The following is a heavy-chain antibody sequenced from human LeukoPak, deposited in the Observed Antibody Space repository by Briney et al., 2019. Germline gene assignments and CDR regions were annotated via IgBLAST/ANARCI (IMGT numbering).Heavy chain of an antibody. J-gene: IGHJ4*02. Sequence: KPSETLSLTCTVSGGSISGYYWSWIRQPPGKGLEWIGYIYYTGSTNYNPSLKSRITISVDTSKNQFSLKLSSVTAADTAVYYCARLYSSSLGRVFDYWGQGTLVTVSS. V-gene: IGHV4-59*01. CDR3: ARLYSSSLGRVFDY. CDR1: GGSISGYY. D-gene: IGHD6-13*01. CDR2: IYYTGST.